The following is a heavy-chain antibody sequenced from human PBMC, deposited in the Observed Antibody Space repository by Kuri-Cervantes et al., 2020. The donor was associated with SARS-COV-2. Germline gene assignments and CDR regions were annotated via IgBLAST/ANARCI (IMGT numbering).Heavy chain of an antibody. CDR2: IYTSGST. D-gene: IGHD3-16*01. J-gene: IGHJ5*02. V-gene: IGHV4-61*02. CDR1: GGSISSGSYY. CDR3: AGDYGLDP. Sequence: SETLSLTCTVSGGSISSGSYYWSWIRQPAGKGLEWIGRIYTSGSTNYNPTLKSQVTMSVDTSKNQFSLKLSSVTAADTAVYYCAGDYGLDPWGQGTLVTVSS.